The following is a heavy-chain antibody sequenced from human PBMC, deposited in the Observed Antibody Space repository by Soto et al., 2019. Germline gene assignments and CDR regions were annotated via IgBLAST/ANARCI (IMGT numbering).Heavy chain of an antibody. CDR2: ISYTGST. CDR3: ARPNDYWNGYGPFDY. D-gene: IGHD3-3*01. V-gene: IGHV4-31*11. Sequence: QVQLQASGPGLVKPSQTLSLTCAVSGRSISSVGYYWSWVRQHPGKGLEWIGSISYTGSTYYNPSLENRLSISLDTSGNRFSLRLNSVTAAVTAIYYCARPNDYWNGYGPFDYWGQGSLVSVSS. J-gene: IGHJ4*02. CDR1: GRSISSVGYY.